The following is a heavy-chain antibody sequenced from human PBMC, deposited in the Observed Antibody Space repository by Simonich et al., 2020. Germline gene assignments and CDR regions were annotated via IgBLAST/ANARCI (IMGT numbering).Heavy chain of an antibody. V-gene: IGHV3-21*01. D-gene: IGHD6-19*01. J-gene: IGHJ6*02. CDR1: GFTFSSYS. Sequence: EVQLLESGGGLVKPGGSLRLSCAASGFTFSSYSMNWVRQAPGKGLEWVSSISSSSSYIYYADSVKSRFTISRDNAKNSLYLQMSSLRAEDTAVYYCARWIAVAGTGAYGMDVWGQGTTVTVSS. CDR2: ISSSSSYI. CDR3: ARWIAVAGTGAYGMDV.